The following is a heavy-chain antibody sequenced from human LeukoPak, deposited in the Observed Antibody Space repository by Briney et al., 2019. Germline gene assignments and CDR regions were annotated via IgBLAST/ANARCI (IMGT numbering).Heavy chain of an antibody. CDR1: GYSFTSYW. Sequence: GESLKISCKGSGYSFTSYWIGWVRQMPGKGLEWTGIIYPGDSDTRYSPSFQGQVTISADKSISTAYLQWSSLKASDTAMYYCARLTVVGGYYRSAYDYWGQGTLVTVSS. J-gene: IGHJ4*02. D-gene: IGHD3-3*01. CDR2: IYPGDSDT. V-gene: IGHV5-51*01. CDR3: ARLTVVGGYYRSAYDY.